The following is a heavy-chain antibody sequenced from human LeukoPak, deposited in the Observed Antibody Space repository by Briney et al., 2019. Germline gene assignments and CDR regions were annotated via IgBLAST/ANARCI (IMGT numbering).Heavy chain of an antibody. CDR2: ISAYNGNT. Sequence: ASVKVSCKASGYTFTSYGISWVRQAPGQGLEWMGWISAYNGNTNYAQKLQGRVTMTTDTSTSTAYMKLRSLRSDDTAVYYCARSLGSYYYDSSGYDPDFDYWGQGTLVTVSS. V-gene: IGHV1-18*01. CDR1: GYTFTSYG. D-gene: IGHD3-22*01. CDR3: ARSLGSYYYDSSGYDPDFDY. J-gene: IGHJ4*02.